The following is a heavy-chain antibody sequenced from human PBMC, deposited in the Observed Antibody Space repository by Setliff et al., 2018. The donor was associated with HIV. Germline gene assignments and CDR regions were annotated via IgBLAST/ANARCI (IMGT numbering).Heavy chain of an antibody. CDR3: VKARVDGDYYYYYYMGV. V-gene: IGHV3-64D*09. J-gene: IGHJ6*03. Sequence: GGSLRLSCSASGFTFSSYAMHWVRQAPGKGLEYVSAISSNGGSTYYADSVKGRFTISRDNSKNTLYLQMSSLRAEDTAVYYCVKARVDGDYYYYYYMGVWGKGTTVTVS. CDR1: GFTFSSYA. CDR2: ISSNGGST. D-gene: IGHD4-17*01.